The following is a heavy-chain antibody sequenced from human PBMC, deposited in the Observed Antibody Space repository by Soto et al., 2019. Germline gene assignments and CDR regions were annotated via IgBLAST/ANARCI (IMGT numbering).Heavy chain of an antibody. V-gene: IGHV1-46*01. D-gene: IGHD3-3*01. J-gene: IGHJ6*02. Sequence: ASVKVSCKASGYTFTSYYMHWVRQAPGQGLEWMGIINPSGGSTSYAQIFQGRVTMTRDTSTSTVYMELSSLRSEDTGVYHFARDNGRFLEWLLTMDVWGQGTTVTVSS. CDR1: GYTFTSYY. CDR3: ARDNGRFLEWLLTMDV. CDR2: INPSGGST.